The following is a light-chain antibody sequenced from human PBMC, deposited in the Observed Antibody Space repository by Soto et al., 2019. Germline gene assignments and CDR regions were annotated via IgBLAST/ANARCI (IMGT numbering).Light chain of an antibody. Sequence: QSVLTQPASVSGSPGQSITISCTGTSSDVGGYNYVSWYHQHPGKAPKLMIYDVSNRPSGVSNRFSGSKSGNTASLTISGLQAEDEADYYCSSYTSSSTPVIGGGTKVTLL. J-gene: IGLJ2*01. CDR3: SSYTSSSTPV. CDR2: DVS. V-gene: IGLV2-14*01. CDR1: SSDVGGYNY.